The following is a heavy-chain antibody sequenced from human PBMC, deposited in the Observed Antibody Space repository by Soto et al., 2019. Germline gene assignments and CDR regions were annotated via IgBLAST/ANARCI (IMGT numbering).Heavy chain of an antibody. D-gene: IGHD4-17*01. CDR1: GFTFSSYA. J-gene: IGHJ4*02. Sequence: PGGSLRLSCAASGFTFSSYAMSWVRQAPGKGLEWVSAISGSGGSTYYADSVKGRFTISRDNSKNTLYLQMNSLRAEDTAVYYCARDPRIYGDPYYFDQWGQGTLVTVSS. CDR2: ISGSGGST. CDR3: ARDPRIYGDPYYFDQ. V-gene: IGHV3-23*01.